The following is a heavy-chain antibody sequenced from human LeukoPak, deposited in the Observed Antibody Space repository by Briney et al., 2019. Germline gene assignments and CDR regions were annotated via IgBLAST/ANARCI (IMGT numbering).Heavy chain of an antibody. CDR3: ARGYYDSSGYSPDY. D-gene: IGHD3-22*01. Sequence: GGSLRLSCAASGFAFSSYWMHWVRQAPGKGLVWVSRINSDGSSTSYADSVKGRFTISRDNAKNTLYLQMNSLRAEDTAVYYCARGYYDSSGYSPDYWGQGTLVTVSS. CDR2: INSDGSST. V-gene: IGHV3-74*01. CDR1: GFAFSSYW. J-gene: IGHJ4*02.